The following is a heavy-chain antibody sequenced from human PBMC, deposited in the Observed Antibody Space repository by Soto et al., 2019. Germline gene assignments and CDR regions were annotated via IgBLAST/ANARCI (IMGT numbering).Heavy chain of an antibody. Sequence: EVQLLESGGCLVQPGGSLRLSCADSRFTFSTYAMSLVRQAPGKGLEWVSDISGSGGNTYYADSVKGRFTISRDNSKNTLYLQMNSLRAEDTDVYYCAKSAMVRGGGWFDPWGQGTLVTVSS. V-gene: IGHV3-23*01. D-gene: IGHD3-10*01. CDR1: RFTFSTYA. J-gene: IGHJ5*02. CDR2: ISGSGGNT. CDR3: AKSAMVRGGGWFDP.